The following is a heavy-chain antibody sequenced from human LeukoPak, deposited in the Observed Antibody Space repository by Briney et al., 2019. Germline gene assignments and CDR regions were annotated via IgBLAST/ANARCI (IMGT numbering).Heavy chain of an antibody. V-gene: IGHV1-3*04. D-gene: IGHD2-15*01. CDR2: INTATGET. J-gene: IGHJ4*02. CDR3: ARDPIGSRWPYYFDY. Sequence: ASVKVSCKTSGYTFTAYAIHWVRQAPGQGLEWMGWINTATGETRYSQNFQGRVTITRDTSATTADMELSSLRSEDTAVYYCARDPIGSRWPYYFDYWGQGTLVTVSS. CDR1: GYTFTAYA.